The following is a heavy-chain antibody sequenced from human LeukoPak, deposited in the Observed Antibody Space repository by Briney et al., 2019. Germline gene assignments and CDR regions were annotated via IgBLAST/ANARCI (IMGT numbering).Heavy chain of an antibody. CDR2: IYYSGST. Sequence: PSETLSLTCTVSGGSISNYYLTWIRQPPGKGLEWIGYIYYSGSTNYNPSLKSRVTISVDTSKNQFSLKLSSVTAADTAVYYCVARYFDWYYFDYWGQGTLVTVSS. J-gene: IGHJ4*02. D-gene: IGHD3-9*01. CDR1: GGSISNYY. V-gene: IGHV4-59*01. CDR3: VARYFDWYYFDY.